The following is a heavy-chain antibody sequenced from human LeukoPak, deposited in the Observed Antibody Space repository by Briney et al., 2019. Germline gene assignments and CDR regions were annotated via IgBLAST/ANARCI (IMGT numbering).Heavy chain of an antibody. D-gene: IGHD1-20*01. Sequence: SETLSLTCTVSGGSFRSSSYYWGWIRQPPGKGLEWIGTISYSGTTYYKSSLKSRVTISMDTSKNQFSLNLSSVTAADTAVYYCAADEITGTISLGDYWGQGTLVTVSS. CDR1: GGSFRSSSYY. CDR2: ISYSGTT. CDR3: AADEITGTISLGDY. V-gene: IGHV4-39*07. J-gene: IGHJ4*02.